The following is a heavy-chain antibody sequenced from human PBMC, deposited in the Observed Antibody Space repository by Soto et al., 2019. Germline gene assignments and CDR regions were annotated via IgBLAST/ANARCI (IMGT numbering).Heavy chain of an antibody. J-gene: IGHJ1*01. CDR2: ISGSGGST. V-gene: IGHV3-23*01. CDR3: AKGVPGIAVAGTGYIQN. D-gene: IGHD6-19*01. CDR1: GFTFISYA. Sequence: GGPLRLSCAASGFTFISYAMSWVLQTPGKGLEWVSAISGSGGSTYYADSVKGRFTISRDNSKNTLYLQMNSLRAEDTAVYYCAKGVPGIAVAGTGYIQNWGQGTLVTASS.